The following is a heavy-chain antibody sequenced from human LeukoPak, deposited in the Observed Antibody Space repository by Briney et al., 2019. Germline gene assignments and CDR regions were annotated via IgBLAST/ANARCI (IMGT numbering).Heavy chain of an antibody. D-gene: IGHD2-21*02. Sequence: GSLRLSCAASGFTVSSNYMNWVRQAPGKGLEWVSSISSSSSYIYYADSVKGRFTISRDNAKNSLYLQMNSLRAEDTAVYYCAMYCGGDCLNHDAFDIWGQGTMVTVSS. J-gene: IGHJ3*02. CDR2: ISSSSSYI. CDR3: AMYCGGDCLNHDAFDI. CDR1: GFTVSSNY. V-gene: IGHV3-21*01.